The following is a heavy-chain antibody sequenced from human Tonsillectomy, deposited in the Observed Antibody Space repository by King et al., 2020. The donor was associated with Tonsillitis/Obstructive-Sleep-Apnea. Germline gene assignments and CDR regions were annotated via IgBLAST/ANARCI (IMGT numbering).Heavy chain of an antibody. V-gene: IGHV3-53*01. Sequence: VQLVESGGGLIQPGGSLRLSCAASGFTVISNSMSWVRQAPGKGLEWVAVSYSGGTTHYADSVKGRFTLSRDNSKNMLYLQMNNLRAEDTAVYYCASVWVASYYYYYGMDVWGQGPTVTVSS. CDR2: SYSGGTT. CDR3: ASVWVASYYYYYGMDV. J-gene: IGHJ6*02. D-gene: IGHD1-26*01. CDR1: GFTVISNS.